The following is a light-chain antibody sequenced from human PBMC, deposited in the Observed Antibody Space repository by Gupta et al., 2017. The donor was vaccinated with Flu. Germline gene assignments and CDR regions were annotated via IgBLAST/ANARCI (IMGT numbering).Light chain of an antibody. Sequence: SPSSLSASVGDRVTITCRESQSISSYLNWYQQKPGKAPKLLIYAASSWQSGVPSRFSGSGSGTDFTLTISRLQPEDFATYYCQQSYSSWTFGQGTKVEIK. CDR1: QSISSY. V-gene: IGKV1-39*01. CDR2: AAS. CDR3: QQSYSSWT. J-gene: IGKJ1*01.